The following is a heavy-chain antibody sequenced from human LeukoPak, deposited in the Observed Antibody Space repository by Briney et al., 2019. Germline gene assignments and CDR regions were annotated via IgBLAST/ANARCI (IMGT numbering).Heavy chain of an antibody. D-gene: IGHD3-22*01. V-gene: IGHV4-4*02. Sequence: PSETLSLTCAVSGGSISSSNWWTWVRRSPGKGLEWIGEIYYSGSTNYNPSLKSRITISVDKSKNQFSLKLSSVTAADTAVYYCAKSNGYGLIDIWGQGTMVTVSS. CDR2: IYYSGST. J-gene: IGHJ3*02. CDR1: GGSISSSNW. CDR3: AKSNGYGLIDI.